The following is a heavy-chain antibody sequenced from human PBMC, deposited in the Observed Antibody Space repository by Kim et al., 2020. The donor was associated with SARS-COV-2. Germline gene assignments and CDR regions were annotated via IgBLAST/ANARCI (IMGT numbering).Heavy chain of an antibody. V-gene: IGHV3-21*01. J-gene: IGHJ6*03. Sequence: YADSVKGRFTISRDNAKNSLYLQMNSLRAEDTAVYYCARVPSPYYYYMDVWGKGTTVTVSS. CDR3: ARVPSPYYYYMDV.